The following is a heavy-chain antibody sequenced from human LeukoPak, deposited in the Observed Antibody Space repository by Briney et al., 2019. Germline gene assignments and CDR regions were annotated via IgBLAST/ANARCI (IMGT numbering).Heavy chain of an antibody. J-gene: IGHJ6*02. D-gene: IGHD2-2*01. CDR2: ISGSDGSS. Sequence: GGSLRLSCAASGFIFSYYAMSWVRQAPGSGLEWVSTISGSDGSSYYADSVKGRFTISRDNSKNTLYLQMNSLRAEDTAVYYCTKEVVEAAQGYFSSAMDVWGQGTTVTVSS. V-gene: IGHV3-23*01. CDR1: GFIFSYYA. CDR3: TKEVVEAAQGYFSSAMDV.